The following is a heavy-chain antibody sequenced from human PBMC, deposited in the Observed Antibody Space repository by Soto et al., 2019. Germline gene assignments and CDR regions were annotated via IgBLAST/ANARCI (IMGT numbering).Heavy chain of an antibody. CDR3: TTDRYCSGGSCYGYYYYYMDV. CDR2: IKSKTDGGTT. D-gene: IGHD2-15*01. Sequence: PGGSLRLSCAASGFTFSNAWMNWVRQAPGKGLEWVGRIKSKTDGGTTDYAAPVKGRFTISRDDSKNTLYLQMNSLKTEDTAVYYCTTDRYCSGGSCYGYYYYYMDVWGKGTTVTVS. J-gene: IGHJ6*03. V-gene: IGHV3-15*07. CDR1: GFTFSNAW.